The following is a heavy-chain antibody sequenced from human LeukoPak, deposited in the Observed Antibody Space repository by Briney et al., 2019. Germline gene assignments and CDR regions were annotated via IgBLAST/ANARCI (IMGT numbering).Heavy chain of an antibody. CDR1: GGSISTGGYY. V-gene: IGHV4-34*01. J-gene: IGHJ4*02. D-gene: IGHD2-15*01. CDR3: ARGSGYCSGGSCYFALRTRRFDY. Sequence: SETLSLTCSVSGGSISTGGYYWSWIRQPPGKGLEWIGEINHSGSTNYNPSLKSRVIISVDTSKNQFSLKLSSVTAADTAVYYCARGSGYCSGGSCYFALRTRRFDYWGQGTLVTVSS. CDR2: INHSGST.